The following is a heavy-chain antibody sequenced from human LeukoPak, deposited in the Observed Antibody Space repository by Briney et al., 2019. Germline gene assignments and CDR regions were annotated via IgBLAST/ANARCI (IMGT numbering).Heavy chain of an antibody. V-gene: IGHV4-39*01. Sequence: SETLSLTCTVSVGSISSSSYYWGWIRQPPGKGLEWIGSIYYSGSTYYNPSLKSRVTISVDTSKNQFSLKLSSVTAADTAVYYCARHLNYYYDSSGYYYPYYFDYWGQGTLVTVSS. CDR2: IYYSGST. J-gene: IGHJ4*02. CDR1: VGSISSSSYY. CDR3: ARHLNYYYDSSGYYYPYYFDY. D-gene: IGHD3-22*01.